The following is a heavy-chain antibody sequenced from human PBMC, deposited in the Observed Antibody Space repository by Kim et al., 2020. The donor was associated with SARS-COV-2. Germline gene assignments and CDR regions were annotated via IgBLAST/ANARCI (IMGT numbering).Heavy chain of an antibody. D-gene: IGHD6-19*01. Sequence: GGSLRLSCAASGFTFSSYWMSWVRQAPGKGLEWVANIKHDGSEKYYVDSVKGRFTISRDNAKNSLYLQMNSLRAEDTAVYYCVGSGWYIYYFDYWGQGTLVTVSS. CDR3: VGSGWYIYYFDY. V-gene: IGHV3-7*01. CDR1: GFTFSSYW. CDR2: IKHDGSEK. J-gene: IGHJ4*02.